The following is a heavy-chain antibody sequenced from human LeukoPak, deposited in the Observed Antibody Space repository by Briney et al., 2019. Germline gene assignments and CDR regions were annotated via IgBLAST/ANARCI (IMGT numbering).Heavy chain of an antibody. CDR2: INPNTGNT. CDR3: GRVLGGGNSVHFDY. Sequence: GVSVKVSCKASGYTFGIYDINWVRQATGQGLEWMGWINPNTGNTGYAQKFQGRVTFTRDPSISTAYMELSSLTSEDTAVYYCGRVLGGGNSVHFDYWGQGALVTASS. J-gene: IGHJ4*02. CDR1: GYTFGIYD. V-gene: IGHV1-8*02. D-gene: IGHD4-23*01.